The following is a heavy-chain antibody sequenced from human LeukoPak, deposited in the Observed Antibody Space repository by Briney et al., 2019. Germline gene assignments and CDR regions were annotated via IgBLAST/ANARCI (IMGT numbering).Heavy chain of an antibody. CDR1: GGSISSYY. CDR2: IYYSGST. Sequence: PSETLSLTCTVSGGSISSYYWSWIRQPPGKGLEWIGYIYYSGSTNYNPSLKSRVTISVDTSKNQFSLKLSSVTAADTAVYYCAREGGAYGDYGYYYYGMDVWGQGTTVTVSS. CDR3: AREGGAYGDYGYYYYGMDV. D-gene: IGHD4-17*01. V-gene: IGHV4-59*01. J-gene: IGHJ6*02.